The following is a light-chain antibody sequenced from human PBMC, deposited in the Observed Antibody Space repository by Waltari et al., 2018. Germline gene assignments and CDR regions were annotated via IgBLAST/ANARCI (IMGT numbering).Light chain of an antibody. CDR2: SSH. V-gene: IGLV1-44*01. CDR3: ATWDDSLSVYV. J-gene: IGLJ6*01. CDR1: TSNIGGNP. Sequence: LTQPPSASGTPGQRVTISCSGTTSNIGGNPVHWYQQLPGTAPKLLMYSSHQRPSGVPDRFSGSKSGTSASLAISDLQSDDEGDYYCATWDDSLSVYVFGSGTTVTVL.